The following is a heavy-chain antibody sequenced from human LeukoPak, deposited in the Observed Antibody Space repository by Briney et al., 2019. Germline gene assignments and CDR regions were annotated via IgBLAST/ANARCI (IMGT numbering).Heavy chain of an antibody. J-gene: IGHJ4*02. CDR1: GFTFSNAY. CDR2: IKSKADGGTT. CDR3: TTDAYSYGFEDY. Sequence: GSLRLSCTASGFTFSNAYMNWVRQAPGKGLEWVGHIKSKADGGTTDYAAPMKGRFTISRDDSENTLYLQMNSLKTEDTAVYYCTTDAYSYGFEDYWGQGTLVTVSS. V-gene: IGHV3-15*01. D-gene: IGHD5-18*01.